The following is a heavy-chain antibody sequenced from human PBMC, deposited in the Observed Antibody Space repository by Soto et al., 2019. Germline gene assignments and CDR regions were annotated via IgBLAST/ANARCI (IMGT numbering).Heavy chain of an antibody. J-gene: IGHJ4*02. Sequence: SETLSLTCTFSGGSISTSNLCICFRPPPGKGLEWIGEVYRTGSTNYNPSLESRLTISVDKSKNQFSLKLTSVTAADTAVYYCARARATIAAAAIFDCWGQGTLVTSPQ. CDR3: ARARATIAAAAIFDC. D-gene: IGHD6-13*01. V-gene: IGHV4-4*02. CDR1: GGSISTSNL. CDR2: VYRTGST.